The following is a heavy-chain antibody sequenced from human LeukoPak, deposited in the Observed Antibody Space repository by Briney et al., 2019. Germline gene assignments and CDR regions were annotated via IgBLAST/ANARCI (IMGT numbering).Heavy chain of an antibody. Sequence: GGSLRLSCAASGFTFSNFGMSWVRQAPGKGLEWVSGISGSGGSTYYAESVKGRFTIARDNSKNTLYLQMNSLRAEDTAVYYCAKGDYSTSFNWLDPWGQGTLVTVSS. CDR1: GFTFSNFG. CDR2: ISGSGGST. CDR3: AKGDYSTSFNWLDP. V-gene: IGHV3-23*01. D-gene: IGHD6-6*01. J-gene: IGHJ5*02.